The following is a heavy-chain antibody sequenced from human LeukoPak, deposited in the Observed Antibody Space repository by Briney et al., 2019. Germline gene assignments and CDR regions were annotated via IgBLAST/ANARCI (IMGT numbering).Heavy chain of an antibody. CDR3: ARYSLSSSKYYYYYMDV. CDR2: ISYDGSNK. CDR1: GFTFSSYA. V-gene: IGHV3-30*04. Sequence: PGGSLRLSCAASGFTFSSYAMHWVRQAPGKGLEWVAVISYDGSNKYYADSVKGRFTISRDNSKNTLYLQMNSLRTEDTAVYYCARYSLSSSKYYYYYMDVWGKGTTVTVSS. D-gene: IGHD5/OR15-5a*01. J-gene: IGHJ6*03.